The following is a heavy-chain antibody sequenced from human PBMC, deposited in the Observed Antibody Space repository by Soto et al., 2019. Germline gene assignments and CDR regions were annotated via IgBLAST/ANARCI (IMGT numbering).Heavy chain of an antibody. CDR3: AKVGVATDGDYL. CDR2: ISGGGQAT. Sequence: EGQLLESGGGLVQPGGSLRLSCVVSGVSISNHAMTWVRQAPGEGLEWVAVISGGGQATHYVDSVKGRFTISRDNSKNIVILQMNSLRSEDTALYFCAKVGVATDGDYLWGQGTVVTVSS. CDR1: GVSISNHA. V-gene: IGHV3-23*01. D-gene: IGHD3-3*01. J-gene: IGHJ5*02.